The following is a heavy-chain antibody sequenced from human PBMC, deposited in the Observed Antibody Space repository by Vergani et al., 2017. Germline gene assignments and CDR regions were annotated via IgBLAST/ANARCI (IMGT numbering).Heavy chain of an antibody. CDR1: GYTFTSYY. CDR2: INPSGGST. Sequence: QVQLVQSGAEVKKPGASVKVSCKASGYTFTSYYMHWVRQAPGQGLEWMGIINPSGGSTSYAQKFQGRVTMTRDTATSTVYMELRSLRSEDTAVYYCARGGDYYGSGSYFDYWGQGTLVTVSS. V-gene: IGHV1-46*01. D-gene: IGHD3-10*01. J-gene: IGHJ4*02. CDR3: ARGGDYYGSGSYFDY.